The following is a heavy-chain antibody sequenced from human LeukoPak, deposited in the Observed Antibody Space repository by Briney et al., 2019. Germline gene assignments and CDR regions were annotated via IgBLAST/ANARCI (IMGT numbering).Heavy chain of an antibody. Sequence: SETLSLTCTVSGGSISSYYWSWIRQPAGKGLEWIGRIYTSGSTNYNPSLKSRVTMSVDTSKNQFSLKLSSVTAADTAVYYCARDSYYDILTGYEIFDYWGQGTLVTASS. V-gene: IGHV4-4*07. CDR2: IYTSGST. J-gene: IGHJ4*02. CDR1: GGSISSYY. D-gene: IGHD3-9*01. CDR3: ARDSYYDILTGYEIFDY.